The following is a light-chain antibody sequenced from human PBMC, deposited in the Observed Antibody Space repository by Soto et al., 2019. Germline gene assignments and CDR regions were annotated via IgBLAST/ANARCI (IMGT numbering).Light chain of an antibody. J-gene: IGLJ2*01. Sequence: QSVLTQPPSVSAATGQKVTISCSGRSSNIGNNYVSWYQQLPGTAPKLLIYDNNKRPSGIPDRFSGSKSGTSATLGITGLQTGDEAYYYCGTWDSSLSVVVFGGGTKLTVL. V-gene: IGLV1-51*01. CDR1: SSNIGNNY. CDR3: GTWDSSLSVVV. CDR2: DNN.